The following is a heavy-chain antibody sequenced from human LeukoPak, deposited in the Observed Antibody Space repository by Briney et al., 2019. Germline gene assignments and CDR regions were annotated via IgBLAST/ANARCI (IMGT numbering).Heavy chain of an antibody. Sequence: GGSLRLSCAASGFSFGTYGMSWVRQVPGEGLEWVSGINWNGASTVYADSVKGRFTISRDNAKNSLYLQMNSLRAEDTAVYYCARDNLPGREIDYRGQGTLVTVSS. J-gene: IGHJ4*02. CDR1: GFSFGTYG. D-gene: IGHD3-10*01. CDR2: INWNGAST. V-gene: IGHV3-20*04. CDR3: ARDNLPGREIDY.